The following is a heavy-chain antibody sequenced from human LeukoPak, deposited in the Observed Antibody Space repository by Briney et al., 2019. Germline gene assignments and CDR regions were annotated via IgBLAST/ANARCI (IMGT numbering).Heavy chain of an antibody. Sequence: GGSLRLSCEASGLTFSSYWMSWVRQAPGKGLEWVSAISGSGGSTYYADSVKGRFTISRDNSKNTLYLQMNSLRAEDTAVYYCAKLLRYFDWFPKAFDYWGQGTLVTVSS. D-gene: IGHD3-9*01. J-gene: IGHJ4*02. CDR2: ISGSGGST. CDR1: GLTFSSYW. CDR3: AKLLRYFDWFPKAFDY. V-gene: IGHV3-23*01.